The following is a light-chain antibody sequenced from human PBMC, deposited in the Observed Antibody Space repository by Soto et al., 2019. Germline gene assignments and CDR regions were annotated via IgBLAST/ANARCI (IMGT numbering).Light chain of an antibody. CDR1: QDISNY. J-gene: IGKJ1*01. CDR3: QKYDSATAWT. Sequence: DIQMTQSPSSLSAAVGDRVTIACRASQDISNYLAWYQQKPGRAPKLLIFAASTLQSGVPSRFSGSGSGTEFTLTISSLQPEDVATYYCQKYDSATAWTFGQGTKVEIK. CDR2: AAS. V-gene: IGKV1-27*01.